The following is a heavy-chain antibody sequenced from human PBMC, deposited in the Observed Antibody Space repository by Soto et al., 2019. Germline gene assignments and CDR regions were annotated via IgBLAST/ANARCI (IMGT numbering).Heavy chain of an antibody. CDR3: ARPHYCSGGSCYYYYGMDV. Sequence: GESLKISCKGSGYSFTSYWISWVRQMPGKGLEWMGRIDPSDSYTNYSPSFQGHVTISADKSISTAYLQWSSLKASDTAMYYCARPHYCSGGSCYYYYGMDVWGQGTTVTSP. CDR2: IDPSDSYT. D-gene: IGHD2-15*01. CDR1: GYSFTSYW. V-gene: IGHV5-10-1*01. J-gene: IGHJ6*02.